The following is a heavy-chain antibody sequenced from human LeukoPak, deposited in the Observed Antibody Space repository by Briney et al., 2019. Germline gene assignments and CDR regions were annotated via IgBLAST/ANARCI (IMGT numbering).Heavy chain of an antibody. J-gene: IGHJ4*02. Sequence: GGSLRLSCAASGFTVSSNYMSWVRQAPGKGLEWVANIKEDGSVKYYVDSVRGRFAISRDNAKNSLYLQMNSLRAEDTAVYYCARESYAGGYWGQGTLVTVSS. CDR3: ARESYAGGY. D-gene: IGHD3-10*01. CDR2: IKEDGSVK. V-gene: IGHV3-7*01. CDR1: GFTVSSNY.